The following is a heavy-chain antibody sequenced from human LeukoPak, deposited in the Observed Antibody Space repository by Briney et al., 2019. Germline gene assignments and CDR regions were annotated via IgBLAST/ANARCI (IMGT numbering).Heavy chain of an antibody. CDR3: AKSMEDYDFWSGYS. J-gene: IGHJ5*02. CDR1: GFTFSSYA. CDR2: ISGSGGST. V-gene: IGHV3-23*01. Sequence: GGSLRLSCAASGFTFSSYAMSWVRQAPGKGLEWASAISGSGGSTYYADSVKGRFTISRDNSKNTLYLQMNSLRAEDTAVYYCAKSMEDYDFWSGYSWGQGTLVTVSS. D-gene: IGHD3-3*01.